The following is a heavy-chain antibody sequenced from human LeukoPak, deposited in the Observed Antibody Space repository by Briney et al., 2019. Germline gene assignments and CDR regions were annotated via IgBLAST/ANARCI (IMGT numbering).Heavy chain of an antibody. D-gene: IGHD3-10*01. Sequence: PSETLSLTCAVYGGSFSGYYWSWVRQPPGKGLEWIGEIYHSGSTNYNPSLKSRVTISVDKSKNQFSLKLSSVTAADTAVYYCARTSMVRGVILLWGQGTLVTVSS. CDR2: IYHSGST. CDR1: GGSFSGYY. CDR3: ARTSMVRGVILL. J-gene: IGHJ4*02. V-gene: IGHV4-34*01.